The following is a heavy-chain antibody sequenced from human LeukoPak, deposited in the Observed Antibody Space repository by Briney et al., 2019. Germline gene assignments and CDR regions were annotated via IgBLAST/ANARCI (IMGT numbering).Heavy chain of an antibody. Sequence: PGGSLRLSCAASGFTFSSYAMSWVRQAPGKGLEWVSAISGSGGSTYYADSVKGRFTISRDNSKNTLYLQMNSLRAEDTAVYYCAKDGEGGYTGYIYFDYWGQGTLVTVSS. CDR1: GFTFSSYA. V-gene: IGHV3-23*01. CDR3: AKDGEGGYTGYIYFDY. CDR2: ISGSGGST. D-gene: IGHD5-12*01. J-gene: IGHJ4*02.